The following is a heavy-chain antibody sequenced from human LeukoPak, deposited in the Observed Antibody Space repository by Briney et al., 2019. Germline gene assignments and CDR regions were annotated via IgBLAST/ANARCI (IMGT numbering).Heavy chain of an antibody. CDR1: GLTFSDYY. V-gene: IGHV3-11*04. D-gene: IGHD3-22*01. J-gene: IGHJ4*02. CDR2: ICSSGSTI. CDR3: AIQITMIVVVPYFDY. Sequence: GVSLTLSCAASGLTFSDYYMTWIRQAPGKGLEWVAYICSSGSTIYTADPVKGRFTVSRDNAKHSLFLHMNSLRAEDTAIYYCAIQITMIVVVPYFDYWGQGALVTVSS.